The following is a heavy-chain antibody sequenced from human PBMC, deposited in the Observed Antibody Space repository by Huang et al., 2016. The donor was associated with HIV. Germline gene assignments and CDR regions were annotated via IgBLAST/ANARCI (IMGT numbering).Heavy chain of an antibody. V-gene: IGHV1-69*01. CDR2: TSPTLGTA. J-gene: IGHJ4*02. CDR3: ATVDYYDTSGPQRGYFDN. D-gene: IGHD3-22*01. Sequence: QVQLVQSGAEVKKPGSSVTVSCKASGGSFRNFAIGWVRQAPGQGLEWMGGTSPTLGTANYAQKFQGRVTIIADESTSTAYMELSSLRSEDTAVYYCATVDYYDTSGPQRGYFDNWGQGTLVTVSS. CDR1: GGSFRNFA.